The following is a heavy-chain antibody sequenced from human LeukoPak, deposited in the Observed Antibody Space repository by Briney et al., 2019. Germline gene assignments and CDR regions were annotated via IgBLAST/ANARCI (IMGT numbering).Heavy chain of an antibody. D-gene: IGHD1-14*01. CDR2: IKSITDGGTT. Sequence: GGSLRLSCAASGFTFSNAWMSWVRQAPGKGLEWVGRIKSITDGGTTDYAAPVKGRFTISRDDSKNTLYLQMNSLKTEDTAVYYCTTLNPRAPFDYWGQGTLVTVSS. V-gene: IGHV3-15*01. J-gene: IGHJ4*02. CDR3: TTLNPRAPFDY. CDR1: GFTFSNAW.